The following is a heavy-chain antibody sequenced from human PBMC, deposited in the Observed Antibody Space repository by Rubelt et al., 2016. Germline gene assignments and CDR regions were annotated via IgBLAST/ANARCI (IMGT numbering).Heavy chain of an antibody. V-gene: IGHV4-38-2*02. CDR1: GYSISSGYY. CDR2: INKSGNT. CDR3: AKSMNWGADY. J-gene: IGHJ4*02. D-gene: IGHD7-27*01. Sequence: QVQLQESGPGLVKPSETLSLTCTVSGYSISSGYYWGWIRQPPGKGLEWIGDINKSGNTDYNPSLKSRVTISVDTSKNQFSLKLSSVTAADTAVYYCAKSMNWGADYWGQGTLVTVSS.